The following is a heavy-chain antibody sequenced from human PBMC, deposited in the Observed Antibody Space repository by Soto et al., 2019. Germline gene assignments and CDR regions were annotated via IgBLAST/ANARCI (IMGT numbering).Heavy chain of an antibody. D-gene: IGHD2-2*01. CDR3: AKAHGEYCSSTSCYRGEFDY. CDR1: GFTFSSYA. CDR2: ISGSGGST. V-gene: IGHV3-23*01. J-gene: IGHJ4*02. Sequence: PGGSLRLSCAASGFTFSSYAMSWVRQAPGKGLEWVSAISGSGGSTYYADSVKGRFTISRDNSKNTLYLQMNSLRAEDTAVYYCAKAHGEYCSSTSCYRGEFDYWGQGTLVTVSS.